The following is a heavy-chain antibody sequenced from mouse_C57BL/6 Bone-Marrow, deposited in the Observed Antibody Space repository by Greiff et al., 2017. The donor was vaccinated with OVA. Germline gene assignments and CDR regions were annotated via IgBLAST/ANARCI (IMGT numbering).Heavy chain of an antibody. J-gene: IGHJ1*03. CDR1: GFNIKDYY. Sequence: EVQRVESGAELVRPGASVKLSCTASGFNIKDYYMHWVKQRPEQGLEWIGRIDPEDGDTEYAPKFQGKATMTADTSSNTAYLQLSSLTSEDTAVYYCTLDYYGSSPYWYFDVWGTGTTVTVSS. CDR2: IDPEDGDT. V-gene: IGHV14-1*01. CDR3: TLDYYGSSPYWYFDV. D-gene: IGHD1-1*01.